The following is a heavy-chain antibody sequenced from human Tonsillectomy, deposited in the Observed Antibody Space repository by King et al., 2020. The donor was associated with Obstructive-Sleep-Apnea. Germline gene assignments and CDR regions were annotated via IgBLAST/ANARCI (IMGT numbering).Heavy chain of an antibody. CDR2: INSDGSST. Sequence: VQLVESGGGLVQPGGSLRLSCAASGFTFSSYWMHWVRQAPGKGLVWVSRINSDGSSTSYADSVKGRFTISRDNAKNTLYLQRNSLRAEDTAVYYCARGWELLVLGFYYYYYGMDVWGQGTTVTVSS. J-gene: IGHJ6*02. V-gene: IGHV3-74*01. CDR3: ARGWELLVLGFYYYYYGMDV. CDR1: GFTFSSYW. D-gene: IGHD1-26*01.